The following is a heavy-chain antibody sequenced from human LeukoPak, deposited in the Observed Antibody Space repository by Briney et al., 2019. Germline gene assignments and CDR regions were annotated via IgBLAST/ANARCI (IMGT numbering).Heavy chain of an antibody. V-gene: IGHV3-21*01. Sequence: GGSLRLSCAASGFTFRNYAMNWVRQAPGKGLEWVSFISSSSTYIYYADSVKGRFTISRDNAKNSLYLQMNSLRAEDTAVYYCARGSIFGVVIGYWGQGTLVTVSS. CDR2: ISSSSTYI. J-gene: IGHJ4*02. CDR3: ARGSIFGVVIGY. CDR1: GFTFRNYA. D-gene: IGHD3-3*01.